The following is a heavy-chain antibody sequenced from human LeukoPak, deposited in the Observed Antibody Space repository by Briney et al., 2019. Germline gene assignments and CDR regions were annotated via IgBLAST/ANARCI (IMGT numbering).Heavy chain of an antibody. J-gene: IGHJ3*02. CDR1: GYSISSGYF. D-gene: IGHD2-2*01. CDR2: IHHDGIT. CDR3: AREGLSIVGVPAAMYAFDI. V-gene: IGHV4-38-2*02. Sequence: SETLSLTCSISGYSISSGYFWGRIRQPPGKGLEWIGNIHHDGITYYNPSLKSRVTISLDPSKNQFSLKLRSVTAADTAVYYCAREGLSIVGVPAAMYAFDIWGQGTMVTVSS.